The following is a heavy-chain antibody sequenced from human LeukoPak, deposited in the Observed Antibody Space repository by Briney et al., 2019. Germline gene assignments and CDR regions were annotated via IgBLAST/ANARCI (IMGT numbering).Heavy chain of an antibody. CDR2: ISSNSIYV. CDR1: GFTFSSYS. D-gene: IGHD1-14*01. CDR3: ARDQVDRIWYFDY. Sequence: GGSLRLSCAASGFTFSSYSMNWVRQAPGKGLEWVSSISSNSIYVFYADSMKGRFTISRDNAKNSLSLQMNSLRAEDTAVYYCARDQVDRIWYFDYWGQGTLVTVSS. J-gene: IGHJ4*02. V-gene: IGHV3-21*01.